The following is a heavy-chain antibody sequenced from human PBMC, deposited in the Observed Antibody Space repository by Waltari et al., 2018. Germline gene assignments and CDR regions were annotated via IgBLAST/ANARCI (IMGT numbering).Heavy chain of an antibody. V-gene: IGHV3-49*03. CDR2: FRSKAYCRTT. CDR3: TRVDFSSSSCYRGFDY. D-gene: IGHD2-2*01. CDR1: GFTFGAYA. Sequence: EVHLAESGGDLVQPGRSLRLSCTVSGFTFGAYAMSWFRQAPGKGMEWVGYFRSKAYCRTTEYAASLKGRFTISRDDSKSIADLQMNSLKTEDTAVYFCTRVDFSSSSCYRGFDYWGQGTLVSVSS. J-gene: IGHJ4*02.